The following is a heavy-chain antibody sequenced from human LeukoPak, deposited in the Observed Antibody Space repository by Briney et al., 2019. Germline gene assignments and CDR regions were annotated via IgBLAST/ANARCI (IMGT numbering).Heavy chain of an antibody. CDR2: ISRSGSTV. D-gene: IGHD6-13*01. J-gene: IGHJ1*01. Sequence: PGGSLRLSCAASGFTFSNYEMNWVRQAPGRRLEWLSYISRSGSTVYYADSVKGRFTISRDNAKNSLYLQMNSLRAEDTAVYYCARDWPTIAAAGTIPEYFQHWGQGTLVTVSS. CDR1: GFTFSNYE. CDR3: ARDWPTIAAAGTIPEYFQH. V-gene: IGHV3-48*03.